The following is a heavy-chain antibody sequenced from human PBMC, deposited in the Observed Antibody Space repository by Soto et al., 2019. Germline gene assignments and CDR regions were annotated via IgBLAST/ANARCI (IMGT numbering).Heavy chain of an antibody. Sequence: SVKVSCKASGFTFTSSAVQWVRQARGQRLEWIGWIVVGSGNTNYAQKFQERVTITRDMSTSTAYMELSSLRSEDTAVYYCAANTYGDLYYFDYWGQGTPVTVSS. CDR3: AANTYGDLYYFDY. CDR1: GFTFTSSA. D-gene: IGHD4-17*01. CDR2: IVVGSGNT. J-gene: IGHJ4*02. V-gene: IGHV1-58*01.